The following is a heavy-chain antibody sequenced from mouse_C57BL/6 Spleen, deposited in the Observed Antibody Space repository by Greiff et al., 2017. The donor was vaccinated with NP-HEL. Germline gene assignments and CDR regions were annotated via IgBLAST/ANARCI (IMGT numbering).Heavy chain of an antibody. D-gene: IGHD1-1*01. CDR2: IHPNSGST. CDR3: ARDYYYGSSYGWYFDV. J-gene: IGHJ1*03. Sequence: QVQLKQPGAEPVKPGASVKLSCKASGYTFTSYWMHWVKQRPGQGLEWIGMIHPNSGSTNYNEKFKSKATLTVDKSSSTAYMQLSGLTSEDSAVYYCARDYYYGSSYGWYFDVWGTGTTVTVSS. CDR1: GYTFTSYW. V-gene: IGHV1-64*01.